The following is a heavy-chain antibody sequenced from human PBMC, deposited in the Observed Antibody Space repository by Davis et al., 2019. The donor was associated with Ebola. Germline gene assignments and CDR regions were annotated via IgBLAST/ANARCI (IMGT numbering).Heavy chain of an antibody. D-gene: IGHD2-2*01. V-gene: IGHV1-18*01. CDR1: GYTFTSYG. CDR3: AREDIVVVPAAIPYYYYYGMDV. J-gene: IGHJ6*02. CDR2: ISAYNGNT. Sequence: ASVQVSCKASGYTFTSYGISWVRQAPGQGLEWMGWISAYNGNTNYAQKLQGRVTMTTDTSTSTAYMELRSLRSDDTAVYYCAREDIVVVPAAIPYYYYYGMDVWGQGTTVTVSS.